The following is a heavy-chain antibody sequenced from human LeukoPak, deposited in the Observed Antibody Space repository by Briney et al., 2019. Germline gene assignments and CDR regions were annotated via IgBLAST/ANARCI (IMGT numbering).Heavy chain of an antibody. CDR3: ARDHVVRGLVWDY. CDR1: GFTFSSHW. V-gene: IGHV3-7*05. CDR2: INQDGSEK. J-gene: IGHJ4*02. Sequence: GGSLRLSCAASGFTFSSHWMSWVRQAPGKGLEWVANINQDGSEKYYVDSVKGRFTISRDNAKNSLYVQMTSLRAEDTAVYYCARDHVVRGLVWDYWGQGTLVTVSS. D-gene: IGHD3-10*01.